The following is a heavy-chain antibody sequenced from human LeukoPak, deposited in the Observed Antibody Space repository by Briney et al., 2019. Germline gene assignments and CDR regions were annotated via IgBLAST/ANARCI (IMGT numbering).Heavy chain of an antibody. CDR2: INHSGST. V-gene: IGHV4-34*01. CDR3: ARGGILATNNWFGP. Sequence: SETLSLTCAVYGGSFSSYYWSWIRQPPGKGLEWIGEINHSGSTNYNPSLKSRVTISVDTSKNQFSLKLSSVTAADTAVYYCARGGILATNNWFGPWGQGTLVTVSS. J-gene: IGHJ5*02. CDR1: GGSFSSYY. D-gene: IGHD5-12*01.